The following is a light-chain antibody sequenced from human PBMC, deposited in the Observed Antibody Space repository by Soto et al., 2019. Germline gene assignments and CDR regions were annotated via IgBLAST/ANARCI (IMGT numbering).Light chain of an antibody. CDR3: LSFTSTTRV. V-gene: IGLV2-14*03. Sequence: QSVLTQPASVSGSPGQSITISCTGISSDIGGYNYVSWYQQHPGKAPKLIIYDVSNRPSGVSNRFSGSKSGDMASLTVSGLQAEDEADYYCLSFTSTTRVFGGGTKLTVL. J-gene: IGLJ3*02. CDR1: SSDIGGYNY. CDR2: DVS.